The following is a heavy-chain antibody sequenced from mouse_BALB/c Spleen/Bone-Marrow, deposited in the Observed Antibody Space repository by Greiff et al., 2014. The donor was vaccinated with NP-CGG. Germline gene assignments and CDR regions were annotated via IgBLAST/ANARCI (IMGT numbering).Heavy chain of an antibody. CDR1: GFNIKDTY. J-gene: IGHJ1*01. Sequence: EVHLVESGAELAKPGASVKLSCTASGFNIKDTYMHWVKQRPEQGLEWTGRIDPANGDTKYDPKFQGKATITADTSSNTAYLQLSSLTSEDTAVYYCTKPSFYYGSSYWYFDVWGAGTTVTVSS. CDR3: TKPSFYYGSSYWYFDV. V-gene: IGHV14-3*02. CDR2: IDPANGDT. D-gene: IGHD1-1*01.